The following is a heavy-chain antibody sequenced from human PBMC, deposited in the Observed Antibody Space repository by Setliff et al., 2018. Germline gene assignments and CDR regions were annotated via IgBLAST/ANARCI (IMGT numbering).Heavy chain of an antibody. J-gene: IGHJ4*02. V-gene: IGHV4-4*07. CDR3: ARSGGPRHGDYVAY. Sequence: PSETLSLTCTVSGGSISSYYWSWIRQPAGKGLEWIGRINHSGITSYSPSLESRAVVSVDTSKNQFSLKVNSVTAADTAVYYCARSGGPRHGDYVAYWGQGTLVTVSS. CDR2: INHSGIT. CDR1: GGSISSYY. D-gene: IGHD2-8*01.